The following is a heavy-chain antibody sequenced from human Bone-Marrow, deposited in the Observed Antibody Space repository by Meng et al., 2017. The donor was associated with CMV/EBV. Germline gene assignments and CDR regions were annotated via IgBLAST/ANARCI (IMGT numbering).Heavy chain of an antibody. CDR2: IKTDGSEK. D-gene: IGHD3-3*01. V-gene: IGHV3-7*01. J-gene: IGHJ4*02. CDR3: ARWIDHDLWSGNSYYFDY. CDR1: GFTFSNYW. Sequence: GESLKISCAASGFTFSNYWMSWVRQAPGRGLEWLANIKTDGSEKYSVASVRGRFTISRDNAKNSLSLQMTSLRVDDTAVYFCARWIDHDLWSGNSYYFDYWGPGTLVTVSS.